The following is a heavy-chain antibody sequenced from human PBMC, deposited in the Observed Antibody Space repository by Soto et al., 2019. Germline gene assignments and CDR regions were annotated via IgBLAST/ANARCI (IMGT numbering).Heavy chain of an antibody. CDR2: MNPKSGGT. V-gene: IGHV1-2*02. CDR3: TIENIEYRAGLYDAFDI. J-gene: IGHJ3*02. CDR1: GYTVSGYY. Sequence: SVKVYCEASGYTVSGYYTQWVRQAHGQGLEWMGWMNPKSGGTYFAQKFQGRVTLTRDTSISTAYMEVNRLRSDDTAVYYCTIENIEYRAGLYDAFDIWRQATTVT. D-gene: IGHD2-15*01.